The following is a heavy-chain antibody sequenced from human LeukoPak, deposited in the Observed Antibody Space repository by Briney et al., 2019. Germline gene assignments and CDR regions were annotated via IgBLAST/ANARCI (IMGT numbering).Heavy chain of an antibody. CDR1: GYSFTNYW. CDR3: ARRLSMDCEGANCDRSFDY. CDR2: IYPADSDT. J-gene: IGHJ4*02. D-gene: IGHD4/OR15-4a*01. V-gene: IGHV5-51*01. Sequence: GESLKISCKGSGYSFTNYWIAWVRQMPGKGLEWMGIIYPADSDTRYSPSFQGQVTISADKSITTAYLQWSSLKASDTAMYFCARRLSMDCEGANCDRSFDYWGQGTLVSVSS.